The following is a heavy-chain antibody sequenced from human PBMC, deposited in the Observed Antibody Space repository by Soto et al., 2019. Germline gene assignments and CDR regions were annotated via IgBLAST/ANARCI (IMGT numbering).Heavy chain of an antibody. J-gene: IGHJ5*02. CDR2: ISWDSGTI. V-gene: IGHV3-9*01. Sequence: GGSLRLSCAASGFTFDNCGMHWVRQAPGKGLEWVSGISWDSGTIGYADSVKGRFTISRDDAKNSLYLQMNSLRREDTALYYCVQGRYPTMTTPLDHWGQGTLVTVSS. CDR3: VQGRYPTMTTPLDH. D-gene: IGHD1-1*01. CDR1: GFTFDNCG.